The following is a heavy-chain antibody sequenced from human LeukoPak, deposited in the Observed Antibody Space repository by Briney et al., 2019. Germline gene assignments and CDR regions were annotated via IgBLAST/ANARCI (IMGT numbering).Heavy chain of an antibody. J-gene: IGHJ4*02. CDR1: GYTLTELS. CDR2: FDLEDGET. CDR3: ATFGYCTNGVCSTLDY. V-gene: IGHV1-24*01. Sequence: ASVKVSCKVSGYTLTELSMHWVRQAPGKGLEWMGGFDLEDGETIYAQKFQGRVTMTEDTSTDTAYMELSSLRSEDTAVYYCATFGYCTNGVCSTLDYWGQGTLVTVSS. D-gene: IGHD2-8*01.